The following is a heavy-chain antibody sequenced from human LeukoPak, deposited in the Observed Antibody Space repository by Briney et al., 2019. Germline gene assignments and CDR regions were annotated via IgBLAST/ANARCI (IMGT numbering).Heavy chain of an antibody. V-gene: IGHV3-74*01. J-gene: IGHJ4*02. Sequence: GGSLRLSCAASGFTFSRYWMHWVRQAPGKGLEWVSRINGDGSTTTCADSVKGRFTIPRDNAKNTLYLQMSSLRAEDTAVYYCARWYCSGGSCYLGNFDYWGQGTLVTVSS. CDR3: ARWYCSGGSCYLGNFDY. CDR1: GFTFSRYW. CDR2: INGDGSTT. D-gene: IGHD2-15*01.